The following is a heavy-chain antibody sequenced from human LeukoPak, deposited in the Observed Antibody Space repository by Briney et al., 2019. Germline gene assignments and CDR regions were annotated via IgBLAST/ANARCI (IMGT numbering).Heavy chain of an antibody. V-gene: IGHV3-33*01. D-gene: IGHD1-26*01. Sequence: SCKASGYTFVGYFMHWVRQAPGKGLEWVAVIWYDGSKKYYADSVKGRFTISRDNSKNTLYLQMNGLRAEDTAVYYCARLSGSFLDYWGQGTLVTVSS. CDR3: ARLSGSFLDY. CDR2: IWYDGSKK. CDR1: GYTFVGYF. J-gene: IGHJ4*02.